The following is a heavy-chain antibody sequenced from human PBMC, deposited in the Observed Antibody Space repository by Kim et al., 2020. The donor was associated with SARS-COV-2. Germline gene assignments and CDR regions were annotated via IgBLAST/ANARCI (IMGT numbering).Heavy chain of an antibody. CDR1: GGSISSYY. CDR2: FFRSGST. CDR3: ASWDYSDNAGLVH. D-gene: IGHD4-4*01. V-gene: IGHV4-59*13. Sequence: SETLSLSCTVSGGSISSYYWSWIRQPPGKGLEWMATFFRSGSTSSNPSLKSRVTISADTSNHQFSLQLSSVTAADTAVYYCASWDYSDNAGLVHWGQGTL. J-gene: IGHJ4*02.